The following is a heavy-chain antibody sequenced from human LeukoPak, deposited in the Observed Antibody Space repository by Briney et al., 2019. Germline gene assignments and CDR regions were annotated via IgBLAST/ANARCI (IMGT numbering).Heavy chain of an antibody. D-gene: IGHD3-22*01. CDR2: IYYSGST. CDR1: GGSISSSSYY. Sequence: SETLSLTCTVSGGSISSSSYYWGWIRQPPGKGLEWIGSIYYSGSTYYNPSLKSRVTISVDTSKNQFSLKLSSVTAADTTVYYCARWTPRDYYDSSGYMGALDYWGQGTLVTVSS. V-gene: IGHV4-39*07. J-gene: IGHJ4*02. CDR3: ARWTPRDYYDSSGYMGALDY.